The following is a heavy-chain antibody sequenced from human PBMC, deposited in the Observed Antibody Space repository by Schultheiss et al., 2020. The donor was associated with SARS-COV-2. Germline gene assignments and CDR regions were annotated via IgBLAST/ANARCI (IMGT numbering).Heavy chain of an antibody. J-gene: IGHJ6*02. CDR3: ARGLYYDFWSGYPPLYDMDV. CDR2: ISSSGSTI. V-gene: IGHV3-48*03. CDR1: GFTFSSYE. Sequence: GGSLRLSCAASGFTFSSYEMNWVRQAPGKGLEWVSYISSSGSTIYYADSVKGRFTISRDNAKNSLYLQMNSLRAEDTAVYYCARGLYYDFWSGYPPLYDMDVLGQGTTVTVSS. D-gene: IGHD3-3*01.